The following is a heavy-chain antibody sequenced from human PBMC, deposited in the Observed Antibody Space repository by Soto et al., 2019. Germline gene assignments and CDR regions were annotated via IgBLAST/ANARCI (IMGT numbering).Heavy chain of an antibody. CDR1: GYSFTSYW. V-gene: IGHV5-51*01. CDR3: ARLHSELLYYYYGMDV. J-gene: IGHJ6*02. Sequence: GESLKISCKGSGYSFTSYWIGWVRQMPGKGLEWMGIIYPGDSDTRYSPSFQGQVTISADKSISTAYLQWSSLKASDTAMYYCARLHSELLYYYYGMDVWGQGTTVTVSS. CDR2: IYPGDSDT. D-gene: IGHD1-26*01.